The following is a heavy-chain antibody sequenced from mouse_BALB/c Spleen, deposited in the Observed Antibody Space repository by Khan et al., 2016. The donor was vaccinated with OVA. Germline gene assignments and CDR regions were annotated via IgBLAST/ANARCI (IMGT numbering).Heavy chain of an antibody. CDR2: ISSGGDYT. D-gene: IGHD4-1*01. CDR1: GFTFSSYS. V-gene: IGHV5-6*02. J-gene: IGHJ3*01. Sequence: EVKLEESGGDLVKPGGSLKLSCAASGFTFSSYSMSWVRQTPDKRLEWVASISSGGDYTYYPDIVKGRFTISRDNATNTPYLQMSSLKSEDTAVCYCASHLTGSFAYWGQGTLVTVSA. CDR3: ASHLTGSFAY.